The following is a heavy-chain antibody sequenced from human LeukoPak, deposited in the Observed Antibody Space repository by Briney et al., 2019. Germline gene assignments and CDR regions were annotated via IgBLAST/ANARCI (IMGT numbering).Heavy chain of an antibody. CDR2: ISGSGGST. J-gene: IGHJ4*02. CDR1: GFTFSSYA. D-gene: IGHD3-22*01. Sequence: GGFLRLSCAASGFTFSSYAMSWVRQAPGKGLEWVSAISGSGGSTYYADSVKGRFTISRDNSKNTLYLQMNSLRAEDTAVYCCAKASAMIVVVSKHFDYWGQGTLVTVSS. V-gene: IGHV3-23*01. CDR3: AKASAMIVVVSKHFDY.